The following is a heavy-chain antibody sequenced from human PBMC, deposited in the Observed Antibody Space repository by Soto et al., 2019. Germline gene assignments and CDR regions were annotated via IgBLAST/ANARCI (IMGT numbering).Heavy chain of an antibody. CDR3: ARVRAGAANGYYGMDV. CDR2: ISTRGSTI. J-gene: IGHJ6*02. CDR1: GFTLSDYE. V-gene: IGHV3-48*03. Sequence: GGSLRLSCSASGFTLSDYELHWARQAPGKGLEWVSYISTRGSTIYYADSVKGRFTISRDNAKNSLYLEMNRLRPEDTGVYYCARVRAGAANGYYGMDVWGQGTTVTVSS. D-gene: IGHD1-26*01.